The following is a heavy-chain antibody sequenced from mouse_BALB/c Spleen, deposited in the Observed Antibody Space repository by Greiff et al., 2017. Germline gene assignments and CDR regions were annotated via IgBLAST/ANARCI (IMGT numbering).Heavy chain of an antibody. D-gene: IGHD1-1*01. J-gene: IGHJ3*01. Sequence: VKVVESGAELVKPGASVKLSCKASGYTFTSYYMYWVKQRPGQGLEWIGEINPSNGGTNFNEKFKSKATLTVDKSSSTAYMQLSSLTSEDSAVYYCTRGYYGSSYFAYWGQGTLVTVSA. CDR2: INPSNGGT. CDR1: GYTFTSYY. V-gene: IGHV1S81*02. CDR3: TRGYYGSSYFAY.